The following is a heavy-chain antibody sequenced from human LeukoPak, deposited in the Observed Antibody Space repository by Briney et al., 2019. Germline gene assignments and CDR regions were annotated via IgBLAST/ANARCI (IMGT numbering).Heavy chain of an antibody. V-gene: IGHV3-9*03. D-gene: IGHD2-2*01. Sequence: GGSLRLXCAASGFAFDDYAMHWGRQAPGKGLEWVSGISWNSGSIGYADSVKGRFTISRDNAKNSLYLQMNSLRAEDMALYYCTKSGCSSTTCYYNSWGQGTLVTVSS. CDR3: TKSGCSSTTCYYNS. CDR1: GFAFDDYA. CDR2: ISWNSGSI. J-gene: IGHJ4*02.